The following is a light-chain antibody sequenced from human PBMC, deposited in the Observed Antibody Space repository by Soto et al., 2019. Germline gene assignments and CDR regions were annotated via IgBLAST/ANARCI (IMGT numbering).Light chain of an antibody. J-gene: IGKJ4*01. V-gene: IGKV3-11*01. Sequence: EIALTQSPGTLALSPGERATLSCRASQSVSSHFAWYQQKPGQAPRLLIYDASNRATGIPARFAGSGSGTDFTLTISSLEPEDFAVYYCQQRSSWPLTFGGGTKVEIK. CDR3: QQRSSWPLT. CDR1: QSVSSH. CDR2: DAS.